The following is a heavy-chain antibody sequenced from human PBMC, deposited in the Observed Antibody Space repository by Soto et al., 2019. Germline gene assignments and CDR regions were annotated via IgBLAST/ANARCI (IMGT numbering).Heavy chain of an antibody. V-gene: IGHV1-69*13. CDR3: ARSRVVVAATEGYYYYYGMDV. D-gene: IGHD2-15*01. CDR2: IIPIFGTA. Sequence: SVKVSFKASGGTFSSYAISWVRQAPGQGLEWMGGIIPIFGTANYAQKFQGRVTITADESTSTAYMELSSLRSEDTAVYYCARSRVVVAATEGYYYYYGMDVWGQGTTVTVSS. J-gene: IGHJ6*02. CDR1: GGTFSSYA.